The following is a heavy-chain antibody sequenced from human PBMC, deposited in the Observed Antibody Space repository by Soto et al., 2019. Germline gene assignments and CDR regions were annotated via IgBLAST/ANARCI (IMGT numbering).Heavy chain of an antibody. V-gene: IGHV3-30*18. CDR1: GFTFSAYG. CDR3: AKDEYYYSRSGYYIFDS. Sequence: GGSLRLSCAASGFTFSAYGMHWVRQAPGKGLEWVAAISHDGTNKNYGDSVKGRFTISRDNSKKTLYLQMNSLRPEDTALYYCAKDEYYYSRSGYYIFDSWGQGTLVTLSS. D-gene: IGHD3-22*01. CDR2: ISHDGTNK. J-gene: IGHJ4*02.